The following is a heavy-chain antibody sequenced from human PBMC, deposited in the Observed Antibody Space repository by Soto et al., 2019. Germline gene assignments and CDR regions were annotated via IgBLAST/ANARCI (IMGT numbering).Heavy chain of an antibody. CDR1: GASIYNGGYF. Sequence: PSETLSLTCSVSGASIYNGGYFWSWIRQSPGKGLEWIGHIHNSGSPYNNPSLKSRVTISADTSMNQFSLKLTSVTAADTAVYNCARDIGGNNWNPNWFDSWGQGTQVTVS. V-gene: IGHV4-30-4*01. CDR2: IHNSGSP. D-gene: IGHD1-20*01. J-gene: IGHJ5*01. CDR3: ARDIGGNNWNPNWFDS.